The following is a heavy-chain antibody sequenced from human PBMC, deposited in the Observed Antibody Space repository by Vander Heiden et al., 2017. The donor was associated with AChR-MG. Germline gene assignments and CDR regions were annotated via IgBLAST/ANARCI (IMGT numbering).Heavy chain of an antibody. Sequence: EVQPLQSGGGLVQPGGSLRLSCAAPAPTLSSCGMGWVRRAPGKGLEWVSAIGGSDGSTYYADSVKGRFTISRDDSKNTLYLQMNSRRAEDTAVYYCAKGGDPLAGIPYYFDYWGQGTLVTVSS. D-gene: IGHD6-19*01. CDR1: APTLSSCG. J-gene: IGHJ4*02. CDR2: IGGSDGST. CDR3: AKGGDPLAGIPYYFDY. V-gene: IGHV3-23*01.